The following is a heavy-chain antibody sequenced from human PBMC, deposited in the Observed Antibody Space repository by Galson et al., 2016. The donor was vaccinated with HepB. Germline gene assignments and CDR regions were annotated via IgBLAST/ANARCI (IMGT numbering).Heavy chain of an antibody. CDR2: IRRVATQK. D-gene: IGHD5-12*01. J-gene: IGHJ3*02. CDR1: GFTFSSYW. Sequence: SLRLSCAASGFTFSSYWMTWVRQTPGQGLEWVANIRRVATQKNYVDSVKGRFTISRDNAKNSLFLQMNSLRAEDTAVYYCARDLTPSFDSGTYYDAFDIWGQGTMVTVSS. V-gene: IGHV3-7*01. CDR3: ARDLTPSFDSGTYYDAFDI.